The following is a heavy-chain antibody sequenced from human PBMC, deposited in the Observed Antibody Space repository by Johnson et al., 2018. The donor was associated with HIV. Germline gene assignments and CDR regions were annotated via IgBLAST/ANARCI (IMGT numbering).Heavy chain of an antibody. CDR3: ATHLNDYGDTLTDDAFDI. CDR2: INSDGSST. V-gene: IGHV3-74*02. J-gene: IGHJ3*02. D-gene: IGHD4-17*01. CDR1: GFTFSSYW. Sequence: VQLVESGGGLVQPGGSLRLSCAASGFTFSSYWMHWVRQAPGKGLVWVSRINSDGSSTSYADSVKGRFTISRDNAKNTLYLQINNLRAEDTAVYYCATHLNDYGDTLTDDAFDIWGQGTLVTVSS.